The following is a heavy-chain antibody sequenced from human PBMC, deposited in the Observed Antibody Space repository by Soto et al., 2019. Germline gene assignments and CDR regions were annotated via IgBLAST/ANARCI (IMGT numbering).Heavy chain of an antibody. V-gene: IGHV3-30-3*01. CDR1: GFTFSRYG. CDR2: ISYDGTRK. Sequence: QVQLVEAGGGVVQPGMSLRLSCAASGFTFSRYGMNWVRQAPGKGLEWVAIISYDGTRKYYADSVKGRITISRDNFKNTLTLQMNSLRSDDTAVYYCARDRSTQGFVYWGQGTLVTVSS. J-gene: IGHJ4*02. CDR3: ARDRSTQGFVY. D-gene: IGHD3-10*01.